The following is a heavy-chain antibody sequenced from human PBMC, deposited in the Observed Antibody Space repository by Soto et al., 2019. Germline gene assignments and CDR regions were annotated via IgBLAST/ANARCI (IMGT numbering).Heavy chain of an antibody. D-gene: IGHD5-12*01. J-gene: IGHJ4*02. Sequence: QVQLVESGGDLVKPGGSLRLSCAASGYTFSDYYMSWIRQAQWKGLEWISYIDTSGTKIYYSDSVKGRFTITRDTAKNSMYVEMLRLNDEDTDVYYCESRYEMLSGYLSPVDYWGQGTLVTVSS. CDR2: IDTSGTKI. CDR1: GYTFSDYY. CDR3: ESRYEMLSGYLSPVDY. V-gene: IGHV3-11*01.